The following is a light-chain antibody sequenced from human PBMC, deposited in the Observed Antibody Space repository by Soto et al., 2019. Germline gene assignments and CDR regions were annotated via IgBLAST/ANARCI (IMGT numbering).Light chain of an antibody. V-gene: IGKV1-12*01. J-gene: IGKJ4*01. CDR2: AAS. CDR3: QQADSLPLT. CDR1: QGIANW. Sequence: DIQMTQSPSSVSASVGDRVTITCRASQGIANWLAWYQQKPGKAPKLLIYAASTLQSGVPSRFSGSGSGTGFTLTIRSLQAEDFATYYCQQADSLPLTFGGGTVVEMK.